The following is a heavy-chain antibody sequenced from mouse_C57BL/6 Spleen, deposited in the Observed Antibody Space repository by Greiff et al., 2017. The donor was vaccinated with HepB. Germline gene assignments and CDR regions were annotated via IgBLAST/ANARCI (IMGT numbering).Heavy chain of an antibody. CDR1: GYTFTSYW. V-gene: IGHV1-7*01. CDR3: APTSQATGFDY. Sequence: QVQLQQSGAELAKPGASVKLSCKASGYTFTSYWMHWVKQRPGQGLEWIGYINPSSGYTKYNQKFKDKATLTADKSSSTAYMKLSSLTYEDSAVYYCAPTSQATGFDYWGQGTTLTVSS. CDR2: INPSSGYT. J-gene: IGHJ2*01. D-gene: IGHD3-2*02.